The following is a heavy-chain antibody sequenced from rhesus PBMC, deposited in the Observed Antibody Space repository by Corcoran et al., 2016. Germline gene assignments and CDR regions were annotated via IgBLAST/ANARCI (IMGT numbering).Heavy chain of an antibody. V-gene: IGHV1-138*01. CDR3: ARDGRYSGYSDFVY. D-gene: IGHD5-24*01. CDR2: INPKTGGT. CDR1: GYTFTDYY. J-gene: IGHJ4*01. Sequence: QVQLVQSGAEVKKPGASVKVSCKASGYTFTDYYMQWVRRAPGQGLEWKGRINPKTGGTDYAQKFQDRVTMTRDTSTSTAYMELSSLRSEDTAVYYCARDGRYSGYSDFVYWGQGVLVTVSS.